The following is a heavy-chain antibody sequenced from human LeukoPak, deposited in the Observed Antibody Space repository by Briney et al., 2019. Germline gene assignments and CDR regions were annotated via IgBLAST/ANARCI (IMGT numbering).Heavy chain of an antibody. J-gene: IGHJ5*02. Sequence: GASLRLSCAASGFTFSSYAMSWVRQAPGKGLEWVSAISGSGGSTYYADSVKGRFTISRDNSKNTLYLQMNSLRAEDTAVYYCVKGVAARPSPNWFDPWGQGTLVTVSS. CDR3: VKGVAARPSPNWFDP. CDR2: ISGSGGST. D-gene: IGHD6-6*01. V-gene: IGHV3-23*01. CDR1: GFTFSSYA.